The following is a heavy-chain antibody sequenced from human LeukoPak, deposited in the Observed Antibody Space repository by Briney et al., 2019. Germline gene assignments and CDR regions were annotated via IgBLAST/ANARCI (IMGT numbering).Heavy chain of an antibody. CDR2: ISGSGGST. CDR3: AKVRIAASHFDY. V-gene: IGHV3-23*01. J-gene: IGHJ4*02. CDR1: GFTFSSYA. Sequence: PGGSLRLSCAASGFTFSSYAMSWVRQAPGKGLEWVSAISGSGGSTYYADSVKGQFTISRDNSKNTLYLQMNSLRAEDTAVYYCAKVRIAASHFDYWGQGTLVTVSS. D-gene: IGHD6-13*01.